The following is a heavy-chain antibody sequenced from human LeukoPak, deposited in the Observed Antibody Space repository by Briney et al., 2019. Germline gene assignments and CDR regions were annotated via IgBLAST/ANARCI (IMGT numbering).Heavy chain of an antibody. CDR2: IYYSGST. CDR1: GGSISSYY. D-gene: IGHD3-10*01. V-gene: IGHV4-59*12. CDR3: ARDVAVRGAQGDVFDI. Sequence: PSETLSLTCTVSGGSISSYYWSWIRQPPGKGLEWIGYIYYSGSTNYNPSLKSRVTISVDTSKNQFSLKLSSVTAADTAVYYCARDVAVRGAQGDVFDIWGQGTMVTVSS. J-gene: IGHJ3*02.